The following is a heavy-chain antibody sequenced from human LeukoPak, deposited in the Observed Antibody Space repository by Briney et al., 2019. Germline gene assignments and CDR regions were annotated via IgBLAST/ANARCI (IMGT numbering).Heavy chain of an antibody. CDR2: ISWNSGSI. Sequence: GGSLRLSCAASGFTFDDYAMHWVRQAPGKGLEWVSGISWNSGSIGYADSVKGRFTISRDNVKNSLYLQMNSLRVEDTAVYYCARGGSSSPFGYWGQGNLVTVSS. CDR1: GFTFDDYA. J-gene: IGHJ4*02. D-gene: IGHD6-13*01. V-gene: IGHV3-9*01. CDR3: ARGGSSSPFGY.